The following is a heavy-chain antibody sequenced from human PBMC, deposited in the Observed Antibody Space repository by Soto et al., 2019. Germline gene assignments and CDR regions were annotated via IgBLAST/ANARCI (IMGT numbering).Heavy chain of an antibody. D-gene: IGHD3-22*01. Sequence: QVQLVQSGAEVKKPGSSVKVSCKASGGTFSSYAITWVRQAPGQGLEWMGGLIPIFGTANYAQKFQARVTITADESTSTAYMELSSLRSEDTAVYYCARDRGPSSGYYPYWFDPWGQGTLVTFSS. V-gene: IGHV1-69*12. CDR1: GGTFSSYA. CDR2: LIPIFGTA. J-gene: IGHJ5*02. CDR3: ARDRGPSSGYYPYWFDP.